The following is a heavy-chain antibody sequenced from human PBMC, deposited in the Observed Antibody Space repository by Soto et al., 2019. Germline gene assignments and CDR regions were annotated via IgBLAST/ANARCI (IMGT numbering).Heavy chain of an antibody. CDR1: GFTFSTYG. J-gene: IGHJ4*02. Sequence: GGSLRLSCAPSGFTFSTYGMHWVRQAPGKGLEWVAVIWYDGSNQYYADSVKGRFTISRDNSKNMLYLQMNSLRAEDTAVYYCARDLGAFNYGSAYFDYWGQGTPVTVSS. CDR3: ARDLGAFNYGSAYFDY. V-gene: IGHV3-33*01. CDR2: IWYDGSNQ. D-gene: IGHD3-10*01.